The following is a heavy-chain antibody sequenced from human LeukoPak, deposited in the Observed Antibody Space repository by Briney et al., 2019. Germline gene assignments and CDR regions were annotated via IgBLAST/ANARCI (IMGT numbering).Heavy chain of an antibody. D-gene: IGHD3-22*01. CDR1: GFTFSYYG. CDR2: IRYDGSNK. CDR3: AKVDYSSSGYYPGDWFDP. J-gene: IGHJ5*02. V-gene: IGHV3-30*02. Sequence: PGGSLRLSCAASGFTFSYYGINWVRQAPGKGLEWVAFIRYDGSNKYYADSVKGRFTISRDNSKNTLYLQMNSLRAEDTAVYYCAKVDYSSSGYYPGDWFDPWGQGTLVTVSS.